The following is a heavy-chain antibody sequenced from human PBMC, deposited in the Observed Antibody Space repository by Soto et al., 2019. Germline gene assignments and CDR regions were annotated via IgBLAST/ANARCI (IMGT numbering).Heavy chain of an antibody. Sequence: GGSLSLSCAASGFTFSSYSMNWVRQAPGKGLEWVSSISSSSSYIYYADSVKGRFTISRDNAKNSLYLQMNSLRAEDTAVYYCARAPSGYDGVGYYYYYGMDVWGQGTTVTVSS. CDR2: ISSSSSYI. CDR1: GFTFSSYS. D-gene: IGHD5-12*01. J-gene: IGHJ6*02. V-gene: IGHV3-21*01. CDR3: ARAPSGYDGVGYYYYYGMDV.